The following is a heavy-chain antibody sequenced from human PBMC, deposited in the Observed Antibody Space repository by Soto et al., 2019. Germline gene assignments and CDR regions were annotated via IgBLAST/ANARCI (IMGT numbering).Heavy chain of an antibody. V-gene: IGHV1-45*02. D-gene: IGHD1-26*01. CDR1: GYTFTYRY. J-gene: IGHJ3*02. Sequence: ASVKVSCKASGYTFTYRYLHWVRQAPGQALEWMGWITPFNGNTNYAQKFQDRVTIARDRSMSTAYMDLSSLRSEDTAMYYCASESGIYEQSQDAFDIWGQGTMVTVSS. CDR3: ASESGIYEQSQDAFDI. CDR2: ITPFNGNT.